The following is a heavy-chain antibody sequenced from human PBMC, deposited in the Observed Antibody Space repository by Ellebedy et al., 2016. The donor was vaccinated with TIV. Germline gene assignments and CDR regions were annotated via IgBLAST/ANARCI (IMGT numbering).Heavy chain of an antibody. CDR2: ISSTGTTI. Sequence: GESLKISXAASGFTFTTYTMNWVRQAPGMGLEWVSYISSTGTTIYYADSVKGRFSISRDNAKNSVYLQMNSLRAEDTAVYFCARDGTVITRGFDSWGQGTLVTVSP. CDR3: ARDGTVITRGFDS. J-gene: IGHJ4*02. V-gene: IGHV3-48*04. D-gene: IGHD4-23*01. CDR1: GFTFTTYT.